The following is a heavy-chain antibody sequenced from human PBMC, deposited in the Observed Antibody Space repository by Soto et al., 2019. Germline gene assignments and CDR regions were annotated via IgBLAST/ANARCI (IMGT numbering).Heavy chain of an antibody. CDR2: IYWNDDK. Sequence: SGPTLVKPTQTLTLTCTFSGFSLSTSGVGVGWIRQPPGKALEWLALIYWNDDKRYSPSLKSRLTITKDTSKNQVVLTMTNMDPVDTATYYCAHTGVPNGKEYFQHWGQGTLVTVSS. D-gene: IGHD2-2*01. CDR3: AHTGVPNGKEYFQH. CDR1: GFSLSTSGVG. V-gene: IGHV2-5*01. J-gene: IGHJ1*01.